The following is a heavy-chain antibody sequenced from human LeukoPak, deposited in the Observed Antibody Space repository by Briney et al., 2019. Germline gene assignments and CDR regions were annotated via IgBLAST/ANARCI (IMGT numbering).Heavy chain of an antibody. CDR3: ARVPPLIVVVPAAHNDAFDI. V-gene: IGHV4-61*02. D-gene: IGHD2-2*01. CDR2: IYTSGST. CDR1: GGSISSGSYY. Sequence: SETLSLTCTVSGGSISSGSYYWSWIRQPPGKGLEWIGRIYTSGSTNYNPSLKSRVTISVDTSKNQFSLKLSSVTAADTAVYYCARVPPLIVVVPAAHNDAFDIWGQGTIVTVSS. J-gene: IGHJ3*02.